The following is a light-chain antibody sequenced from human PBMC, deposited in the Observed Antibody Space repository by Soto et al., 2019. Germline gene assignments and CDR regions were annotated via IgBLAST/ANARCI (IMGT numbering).Light chain of an antibody. CDR3: QKYNSAPWT. CDR2: AAS. V-gene: IGKV1-27*01. CDR1: QVISNY. Sequence: DIQMTQSPSSLSASVGDRVTITCRASQVISNYLAWYQQKPGKVPKLLIYAASTLQSGVPFRFNGSGSGTDFTITISSLQPEDVATYYCQKYNSAPWTFGQGTKVEIK. J-gene: IGKJ1*01.